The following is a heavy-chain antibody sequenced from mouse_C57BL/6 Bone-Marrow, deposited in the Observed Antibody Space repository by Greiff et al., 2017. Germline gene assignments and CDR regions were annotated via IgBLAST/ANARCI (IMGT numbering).Heavy chain of an antibody. CDR2: ISDGGSYT. V-gene: IGHV5-4*03. Sequence: DVKLVESGGGLVKPGGSLKLSCAASGFTFSSYAMSWVRQTPDKRLEWVATISDGGSYTYYPDNVKGRFTISRDNAKNNLYLQMSHLKSEDTAMYYCARAIYYGSRTGYYAMDYWGQGTSVTVSS. CDR1: GFTFSSYA. CDR3: ARAIYYGSRTGYYAMDY. D-gene: IGHD1-1*01. J-gene: IGHJ4*01.